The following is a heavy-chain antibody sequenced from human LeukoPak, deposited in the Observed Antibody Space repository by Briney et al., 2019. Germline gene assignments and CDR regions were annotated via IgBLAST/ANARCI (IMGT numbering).Heavy chain of an antibody. CDR3: ARHSGTYRGAFDI. CDR2: LSYSGST. J-gene: IGHJ3*02. V-gene: IGHV4-39*07. D-gene: IGHD1-26*01. CDR1: GGSFTTSGYY. Sequence: SETLSLTCTVSGGSFTTSGYYWGWIRQPPGKGLEWIGCLSYSGSTNYNPSLKSRVTISADTSKNQFSLKLSSVTAADTAVYYCARHSGTYRGAFDIWGLGTMVTVSS.